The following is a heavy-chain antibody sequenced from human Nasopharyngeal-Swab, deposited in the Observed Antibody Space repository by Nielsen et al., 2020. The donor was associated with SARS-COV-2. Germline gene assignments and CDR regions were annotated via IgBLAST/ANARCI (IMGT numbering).Heavy chain of an antibody. CDR1: GFTFSSYG. Sequence: GGSLRLSCAASGFTFSSYGMHWVRQAPGKGLEWVAVISYDGSNKYYADSVKGRFTISRDNSKNTLYLQMNSLRAEDTAVYYCAKDMGIADDSFVYWGQGTLVTVSS. D-gene: IGHD6-13*01. V-gene: IGHV3-30*18. J-gene: IGHJ4*02. CDR2: ISYDGSNK. CDR3: AKDMGIADDSFVY.